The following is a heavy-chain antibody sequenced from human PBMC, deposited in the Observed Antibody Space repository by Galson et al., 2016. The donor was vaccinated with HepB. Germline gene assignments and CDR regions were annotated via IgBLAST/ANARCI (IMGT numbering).Heavy chain of an antibody. V-gene: IGHV1-3*01. CDR2: INAGNGNT. CDR1: GYTFISYA. Sequence: SVKVSCKASGYTFISYAIHWVRQAPGQRLEWMGWINAGNGNTKYSQKFQGRVTISWDKSATTAFMELNSLRSEDTAIYYCASGYSGYDGMDVWGQGTTVPVSS. CDR3: ASGYSGYDGMDV. J-gene: IGHJ6*02. D-gene: IGHD5-12*01.